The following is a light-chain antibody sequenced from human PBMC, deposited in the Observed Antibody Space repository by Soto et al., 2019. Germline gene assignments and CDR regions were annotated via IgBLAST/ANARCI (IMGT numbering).Light chain of an antibody. CDR3: QYYKEHST. V-gene: IGKV1-5*03. Sequence: DLQMTQSPSTLSASVGDRVTITCRASQSISSWLAWYQQKPGKAPKILIYEASSSEIGVPPRFSGSGFGTEFTLTISSLQPEDSATYYCQYYKEHSTFGQGTRLEIK. CDR1: QSISSW. CDR2: EAS. J-gene: IGKJ1*01.